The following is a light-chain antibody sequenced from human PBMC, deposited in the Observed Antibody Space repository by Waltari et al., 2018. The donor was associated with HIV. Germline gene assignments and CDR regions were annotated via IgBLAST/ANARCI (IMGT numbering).Light chain of an antibody. CDR1: QSITED. CDR2: SAT. CDR3: QQSYSALFT. J-gene: IGKJ3*01. V-gene: IGKV1-39*01. Sequence: DIQLTQSPSPLSASIGDSVAITCRASQSITEDLNWYQQRPGKAPKLLVYSATRLQSGVPSRFSGSGSQTDFTLTIGRLQPEDVATYFCQQSYSALFTFGPGTKVELK.